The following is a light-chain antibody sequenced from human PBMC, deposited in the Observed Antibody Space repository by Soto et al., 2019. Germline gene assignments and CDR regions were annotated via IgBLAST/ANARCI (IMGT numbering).Light chain of an antibody. V-gene: IGKV2-28*01. CDR3: KHALQTPPKYI. Sequence: DVVMTQSPLSLPVTPGEPASISCRSSQSLLHSNGYNYLDWFLQKPGQSPQLLIYLGSTRASGVRDRFSGSGSGTAFTLKISRVEAEDVGVHYCKHALQTPPKYIFGQGTRLDIK. J-gene: IGKJ2*01. CDR1: QSLLHSNGYNY. CDR2: LGS.